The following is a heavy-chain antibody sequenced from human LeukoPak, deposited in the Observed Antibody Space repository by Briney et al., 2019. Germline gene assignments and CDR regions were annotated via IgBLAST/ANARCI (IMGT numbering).Heavy chain of an antibody. Sequence: PSETLSLTCTVSGASISSSSYYWGWIRQPPGKGLEWIGSIFYSGSSYYNSSLRSRVTISVDTSKNQFSLKWNSVTAADTAVYYCARHVGSTKGPYDSTGYPDFWGQGSLVTVSS. J-gene: IGHJ4*02. CDR3: ARHVGSTKGPYDSTGYPDF. D-gene: IGHD3-22*01. CDR1: GASISSSSYY. CDR2: IFYSGSS. V-gene: IGHV4-39*01.